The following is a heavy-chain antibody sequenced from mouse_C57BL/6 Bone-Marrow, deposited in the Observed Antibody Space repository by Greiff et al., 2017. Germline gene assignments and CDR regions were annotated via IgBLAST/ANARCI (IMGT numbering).Heavy chain of an antibody. J-gene: IGHJ3*01. D-gene: IGHD1-1*01. CDR2: INPYNGGT. V-gene: IGHV1-19*01. CDR1: GYTFTDYY. CDR3: ARWRYYYDNRAWCAY. Sequence: DVQLRESGPVLVKPGASVKMSCKASGYTFTDYYMNWVKQSHGKSLEWIGVINPYNGGTSYNQKFKGKATLTVDKSSSTAYMELNSLTSEDSAVYLCARWRYYYDNRAWCAYWRQGTLVTVSA.